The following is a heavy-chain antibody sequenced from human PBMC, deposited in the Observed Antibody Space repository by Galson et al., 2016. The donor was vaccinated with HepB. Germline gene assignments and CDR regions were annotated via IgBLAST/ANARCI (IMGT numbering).Heavy chain of an antibody. J-gene: IGHJ6*04. CDR2: ISSNGGST. V-gene: IGHV3-64*01. CDR1: GFTFSSYV. CDR3: AREDIVATISYYYYGMDV. Sequence: SLRLSCAASGFTFSSYVMHWVRQGPGKGLEYVSSISSNGGSTYYANSVKGRFTISRDNSKNTLYLQMGSLRVEDMAVYYWAREDIVATISYYYYGMDVWGNGTTVTVSS. D-gene: IGHD5-12*01.